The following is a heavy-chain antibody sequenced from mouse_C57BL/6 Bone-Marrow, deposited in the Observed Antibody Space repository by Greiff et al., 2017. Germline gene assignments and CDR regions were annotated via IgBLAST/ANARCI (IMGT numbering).Heavy chain of an antibody. CDR1: GFTFSDYY. V-gene: IGHV5-12*01. CDR2: ISNGGGST. Sequence: EVQRVESGGGLVQPGGSLKLSCAASGFTFSDYYMYWVRQTPEKRLEWVAYISNGGGSTYYPDTVKGRFTISRDNAKNTLYLQMSRLKSEDTAMYYCARRATTVVGGFDYWGQGTTLTVSS. D-gene: IGHD1-1*01. J-gene: IGHJ2*01. CDR3: ARRATTVVGGFDY.